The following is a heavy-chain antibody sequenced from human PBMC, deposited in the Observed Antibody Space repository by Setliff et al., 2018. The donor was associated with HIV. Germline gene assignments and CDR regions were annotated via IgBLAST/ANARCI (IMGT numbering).Heavy chain of an antibody. CDR3: ARQVGNKVLFDS. D-gene: IGHD7-27*01. CDR1: GDSISSYY. Sequence: SETLSLTCTVSGDSISSYYWSWIRQPPEKGLEWIGYIYYSGSTNYNPSLKSRVTISVDTSKNQFSLKLSSVTAADTAVYYCARQVGNKVLFDSWGQGTLVTV. CDR2: IYYSGST. J-gene: IGHJ4*02. V-gene: IGHV4-59*01.